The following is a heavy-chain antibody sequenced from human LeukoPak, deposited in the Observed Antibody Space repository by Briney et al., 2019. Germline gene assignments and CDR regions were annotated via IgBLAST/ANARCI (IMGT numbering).Heavy chain of an antibody. Sequence: ASVKVSCKASGYTFTGYYMHWVRQAPGQGLEWMGRINPNSGGTNYAQKFQGRVTMTRDTSISTAYMELSRLRSDDTAVYYCAREAVYCSGGSCDDAFDIWGKGQWSPSLQ. V-gene: IGHV1-2*06. CDR2: INPNSGGT. D-gene: IGHD2-15*01. CDR1: GYTFTGYY. CDR3: AREAVYCSGGSCDDAFDI. J-gene: IGHJ3*02.